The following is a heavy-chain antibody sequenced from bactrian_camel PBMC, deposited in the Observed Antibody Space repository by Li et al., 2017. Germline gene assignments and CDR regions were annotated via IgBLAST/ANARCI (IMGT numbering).Heavy chain of an antibody. J-gene: IGHJ4*01. CDR3: AADLVTDEPSLVEREYYY. D-gene: IGHD1*01. V-gene: IGHV3S53*01. Sequence: VQLVESGGGSVQAGESLRLSCVASGYTLPMNMGWFRRLPGQEREGVAAIAGDGRTDYADSVKGRFTISRDGAKNIIALQMHSLKPEDTAMYYCAADLVTDEPSLVEREYYYWGQGTQVTVS. CDR2: IAGDGRT. CDR1: GYTLPMN.